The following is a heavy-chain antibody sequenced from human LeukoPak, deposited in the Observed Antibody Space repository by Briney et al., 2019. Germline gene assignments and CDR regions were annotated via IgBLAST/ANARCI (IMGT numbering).Heavy chain of an antibody. V-gene: IGHV1-18*01. D-gene: IGHD3-16*02. Sequence: GASVKVSCKASGYTFTSYGISWVRQAPGQGLEWMGWISAYNGNTNYAQKLQGRVTMTTDTSTSTAYMELSSLRSEDTAVYYCARTGDYVWGSYRYTDYWGQGTLVTVSS. CDR3: ARTGDYVWGSYRYTDY. J-gene: IGHJ4*02. CDR1: GYTFTSYG. CDR2: ISAYNGNT.